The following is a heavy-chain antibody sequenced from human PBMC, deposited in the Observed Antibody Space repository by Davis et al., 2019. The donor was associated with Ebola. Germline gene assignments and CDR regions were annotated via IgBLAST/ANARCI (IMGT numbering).Heavy chain of an antibody. CDR1: GYTFTGYY. D-gene: IGHD4-17*01. J-gene: IGHJ5*02. V-gene: IGHV1-2*04. CDR3: ARAVLTTVTSWFDP. CDR2: INPNSGGT. Sequence: AASVKVSCKASGYTFTGYYMHWVRQAPGQGLEWMGWINPNSGGTNYAQKFQGWVTMTRDTSISTAYMELSRLRSDDTAVYYCARAVLTTVTSWFDPWGQGTLVTVSS.